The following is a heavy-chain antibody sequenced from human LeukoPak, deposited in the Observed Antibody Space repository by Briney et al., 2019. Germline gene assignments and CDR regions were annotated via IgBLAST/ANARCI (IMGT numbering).Heavy chain of an antibody. CDR2: IIPIFGTA. CDR1: GGTFSSYA. Sequence: SVKVSCKASGGTFSSYAISWVRQAPGQGLEWMGGIIPIFGTANYAQKFQGRVTITADESTSTAYMELSSLRSEDTAVYYCARARGSVYDSSGYYSDYWGQGTLVTVSS. J-gene: IGHJ4*02. V-gene: IGHV1-69*13. D-gene: IGHD3-22*01. CDR3: ARARGSVYDSSGYYSDY.